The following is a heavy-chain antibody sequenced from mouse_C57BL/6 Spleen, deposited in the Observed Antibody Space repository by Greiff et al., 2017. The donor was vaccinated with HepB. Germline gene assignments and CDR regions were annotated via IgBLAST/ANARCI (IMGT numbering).Heavy chain of an antibody. V-gene: IGHV1-26*01. CDR2: INPNNGGT. CDR1: GYTFTDYY. Sequence: VQLQQSGPELVKPGASVKISCKASGYTFTDYYMNWVKQSHGKSLEWIGDINPNNGGTSYNQKFKGKATLTVDKSSSTAYMELRSLTSEDSAVYYCAVYYGSSSFAYWGQGTLVTVSA. D-gene: IGHD1-1*01. J-gene: IGHJ3*01. CDR3: AVYYGSSSFAY.